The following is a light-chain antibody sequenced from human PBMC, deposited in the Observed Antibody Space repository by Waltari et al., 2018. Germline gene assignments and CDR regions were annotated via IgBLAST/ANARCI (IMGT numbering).Light chain of an antibody. Sequence: QSVLTQPPSASGTPGQRVTIPCSGRSSNTGTHTAFLYQQFPATAPKLLLYRSNQRPSGVPDRFSGSKSGTSASLAVSGLRSEDEADYYCASWDDSLSGWVFGGGTKLTVL. CDR1: SSNTGTHT. J-gene: IGLJ3*02. CDR2: RSN. V-gene: IGLV1-47*01. CDR3: ASWDDSLSGWV.